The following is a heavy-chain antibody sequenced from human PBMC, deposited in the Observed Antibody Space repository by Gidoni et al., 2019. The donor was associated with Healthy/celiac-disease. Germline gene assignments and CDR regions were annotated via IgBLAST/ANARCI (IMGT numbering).Heavy chain of an antibody. D-gene: IGHD6-13*01. CDR1: GGSFSGYS. V-gene: IGHV4-34*01. J-gene: IGHJ4*02. CDR2: INHSGST. CDR3: ARGPRAYWGSSWYRAPFPRY. Sequence: QVQLQQWGAGLLKPSETLSPTCAVYGGSFSGYSCSWIRQPPGKGLEWIGEINHSGSTNYNPSLKSRVTISVDTSKNQFSLKRSSVTAADTAVYYCARGPRAYWGSSWYRAPFPRYWGQGTLVTVSS.